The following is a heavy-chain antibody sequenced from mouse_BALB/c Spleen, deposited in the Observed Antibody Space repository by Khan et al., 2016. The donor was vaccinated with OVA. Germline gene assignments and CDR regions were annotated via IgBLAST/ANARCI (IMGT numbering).Heavy chain of an antibody. CDR2: IYHGDGDT. D-gene: IGHD2-4*01. J-gene: IGHJ2*01. Sequence: QVQLQQSGAELARPGTSVKLSCKASGYTFTSYWMQWVKQRPGQGLEWIGSIYHGDGDTRYTQKFKGKATLTADKSSSTAYIQLNSLASEDSAVYYCARGGITTGYFDYWGQGTTLTVSS. V-gene: IGHV1-87*01. CDR1: GYTFTSYW. CDR3: ARGGITTGYFDY.